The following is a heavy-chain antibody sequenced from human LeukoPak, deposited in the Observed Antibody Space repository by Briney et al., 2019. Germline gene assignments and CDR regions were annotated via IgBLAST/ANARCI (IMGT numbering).Heavy chain of an antibody. CDR1: GGSISSYY. CDR3: ARKGGGSYAPFDY. J-gene: IGHJ4*02. V-gene: IGHV4-59*08. D-gene: IGHD3-22*01. CDR2: IYYSGST. Sequence: PSETLSLTCTVSGGSISSYYWSWIRQPPGKGLEWIGYIYYSGSTSYNPSLKSRVIILVDTSKNQFSLKLSSVTAADTAVYYCARKGGGSYAPFDYWGQGTVVTVSS.